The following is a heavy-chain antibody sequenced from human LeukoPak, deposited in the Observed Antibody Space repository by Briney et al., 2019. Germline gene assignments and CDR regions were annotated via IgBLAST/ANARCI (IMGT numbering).Heavy chain of an antibody. V-gene: IGHV1-2*02. D-gene: IGHD6-19*01. CDR3: ARSDWLGQGPDY. J-gene: IGHJ4*02. Sequence: GASVKVSCRAAGYTFTAYYMHGWRQAPGQGLEWMGWINPNSGGTNYAQKFQGRVTMTRDTSISTAYMELSRLRSDDTAVYFCARSDWLGQGPDYWGQGTLVTVSS. CDR2: INPNSGGT. CDR1: GYTFTAYY.